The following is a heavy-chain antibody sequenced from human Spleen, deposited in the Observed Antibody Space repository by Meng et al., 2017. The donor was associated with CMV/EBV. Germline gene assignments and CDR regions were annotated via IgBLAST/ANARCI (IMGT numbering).Heavy chain of an antibody. CDR2: ISGET. CDR3: AKVNLGAAAQDY. D-gene: IGHD6-13*01. J-gene: IGHJ4*02. CDR1: GFTFNRHA. Sequence: RLSCAASGFTFNRHAMSWVRQAPGKGLEWVSTISGETFYADSVKGRFTISRDNSKNTLYLQMNSLRAEDTAVYYCAKVNLGAAAQDYWGQGTLVTVSS. V-gene: IGHV3-23*01.